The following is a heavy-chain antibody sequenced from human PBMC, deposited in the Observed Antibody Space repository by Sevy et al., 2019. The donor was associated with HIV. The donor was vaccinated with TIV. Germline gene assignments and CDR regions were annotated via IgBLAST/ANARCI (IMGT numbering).Heavy chain of an antibody. J-gene: IGHJ4*02. CDR1: GFTFSANW. CDR3: AHETFRRFES. CDR2: IKGDGSDK. V-gene: IGHV3-7*01. Sequence: GGSLRLSCAASGFTFSANWLNWVRQAPGKGLEWVANIKGDGSDKYHVDSVEGPFTISRDNAKNLLYLQMNSLRVEDTAVYYWAHETFRRFESWGQGTLVTVSS. D-gene: IGHD3-16*01.